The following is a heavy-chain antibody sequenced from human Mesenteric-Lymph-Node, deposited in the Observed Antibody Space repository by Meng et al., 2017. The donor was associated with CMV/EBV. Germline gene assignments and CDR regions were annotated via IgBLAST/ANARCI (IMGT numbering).Heavy chain of an antibody. CDR2: INTNTGNP. D-gene: IGHD3-10*01. J-gene: IGHJ4*02. Sequence: YTVTDYGIHWVRQAPGQGLECMGWINTNTGNPTYAQGFTGRFVFSLDTSVSTAYLQISSLKAEDTAVYYCARGRSTLWFGEPTLVYWGQGTLVTVSS. CDR1: YTVTDYG. V-gene: IGHV7-4-1*02. CDR3: ARGRSTLWFGEPTLVY.